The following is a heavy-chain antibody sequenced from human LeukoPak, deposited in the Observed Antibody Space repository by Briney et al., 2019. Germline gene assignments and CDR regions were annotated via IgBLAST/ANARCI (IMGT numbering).Heavy chain of an antibody. CDR3: AVTYYYDSSGYYPFDY. D-gene: IGHD3-22*01. CDR1: GYTFTSYG. V-gene: IGHV1-18*01. J-gene: IGHJ4*02. CDR2: ISAYNGNT. Sequence: GASVKVSCKASGYTFTSYGIGWVRQAPGQGLEWMGWISAYNGNTNYAQKLQGRVTMTTDTSTSTAYMELRSLRSDDTAVYYCAVTYYYDSSGYYPFDYWGQGTLVTVSS.